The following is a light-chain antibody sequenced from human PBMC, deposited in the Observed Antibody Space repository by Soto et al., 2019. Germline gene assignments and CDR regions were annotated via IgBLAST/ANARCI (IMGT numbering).Light chain of an antibody. CDR1: SSNVGSNY. CDR2: NNN. Sequence: QSVLTQPPSASGTPGQRVTISCSGSSSNVGSNYVYWYQQLPGTAPKLLIFNNNQRPSGVPDRFSGSKSGTSASLVISGLRSGDEADYHCAAWDDSLSGQVFGGGTKLTVL. V-gene: IGLV1-47*02. CDR3: AAWDDSLSGQV. J-gene: IGLJ3*02.